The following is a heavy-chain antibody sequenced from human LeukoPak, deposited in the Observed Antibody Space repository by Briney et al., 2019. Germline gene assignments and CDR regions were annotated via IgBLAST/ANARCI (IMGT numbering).Heavy chain of an antibody. CDR3: ARDGGTGIPFDY. V-gene: IGHV3-7*01. J-gene: IGHJ4*02. D-gene: IGHD1-1*01. Sequence: GGSLRLSCAASGFTFSICWMSWVRQAPGKGVEWVANIRQDGSDKYYVDSVKGRFTISRDNAKNSLYLQMNSLRVEDTAIYYCARDGGTGIPFDYWGQGTLVTVSS. CDR1: GFTFSICW. CDR2: IRQDGSDK.